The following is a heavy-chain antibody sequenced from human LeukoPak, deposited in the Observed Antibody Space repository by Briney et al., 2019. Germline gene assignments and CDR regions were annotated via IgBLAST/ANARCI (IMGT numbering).Heavy chain of an antibody. CDR3: ARGPPNWGYDY. J-gene: IGHJ4*02. CDR2: MSPNSGDT. Sequence: ASVKVSCKASGYTFTSYDFNWVRQATGQRPEWMGWMSPNSGDTGYAQKFLDRVTMTRNTSISTAYMELSSLRSDDTAVYYCARGPPNWGYDYWGPGTLVTVSS. D-gene: IGHD7-27*01. CDR1: GYTFTSYD. V-gene: IGHV1-8*01.